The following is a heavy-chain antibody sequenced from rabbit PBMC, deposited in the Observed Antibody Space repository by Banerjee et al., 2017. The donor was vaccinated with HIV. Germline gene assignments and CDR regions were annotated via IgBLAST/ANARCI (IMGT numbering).Heavy chain of an antibody. CDR1: GFSFSSTYY. J-gene: IGHJ4*01. CDR3: ARVTYDDYGSLGL. D-gene: IGHD2-1*01. CDR2: IYTDSDGT. V-gene: IGHV1S43*01. Sequence: QEQLVESGGGLVQPEGSLTLTCTASGFSFSSTYYMCWVRQAPGKGLELIACIYTDSDGTWYASWVNGRFTISLDNAQNTVFLRMTSLTAADTATYFCARVTYDDYGSLGLWGPGTLVTVS.